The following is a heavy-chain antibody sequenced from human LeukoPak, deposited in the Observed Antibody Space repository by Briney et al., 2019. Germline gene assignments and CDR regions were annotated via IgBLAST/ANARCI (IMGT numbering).Heavy chain of an antibody. D-gene: IGHD2-2*01. J-gene: IGHJ5*02. CDR1: GHTFTSYG. CDR2: ISAYNGNT. V-gene: IGHV1-18*04. Sequence: GASVKVSCKASGHTFTSYGISWVRQAPGQGLEWMGWISAYNGNTNYAQKLQGRVTMTTDTSTSTAYMELRSLRSDDTAVYYCARASISLVVPAAKNWFDPWGQGTLVTVSP. CDR3: ARASISLVVPAAKNWFDP.